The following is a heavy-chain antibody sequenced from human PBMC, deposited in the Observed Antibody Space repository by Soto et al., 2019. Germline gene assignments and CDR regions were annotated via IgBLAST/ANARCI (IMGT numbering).Heavy chain of an antibody. Sequence: GGSLRLSCAASGFTFSSYGMHWVRQAPGKGLEWVAVISYDGSNKYYADSVKGRFTISRDNSKNTLYLQMNSLRAEDTAVYYCAKAGVGAYRLFDYWGQGTLVTVSS. V-gene: IGHV3-30*18. J-gene: IGHJ4*02. CDR2: ISYDGSNK. CDR1: GFTFSSYG. D-gene: IGHD1-26*01. CDR3: AKAGVGAYRLFDY.